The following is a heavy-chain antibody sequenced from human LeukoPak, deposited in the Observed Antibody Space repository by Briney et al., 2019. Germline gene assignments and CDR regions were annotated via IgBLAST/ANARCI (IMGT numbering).Heavy chain of an antibody. CDR3: ARGVSTVAYDY. J-gene: IGHJ4*02. D-gene: IGHD6-19*01. CDR2: MNQNSGNT. V-gene: IGHV1-8*01. CDR1: GYTFTNYD. Sequence: ASVKVSCKASGYTFTNYDINWVRQATGQGLEWMGWMNQNSGNTGYAQKFWGRVTMTRDTSISTAYMELSSLTSEDTAVYYCARGVSTVAYDYWGQGTLVTVSS.